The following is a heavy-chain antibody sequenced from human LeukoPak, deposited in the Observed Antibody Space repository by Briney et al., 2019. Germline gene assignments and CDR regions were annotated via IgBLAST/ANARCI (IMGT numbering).Heavy chain of an antibody. D-gene: IGHD2-15*01. V-gene: IGHV3-23*01. CDR3: AKQIGYCSGGNCYFTY. J-gene: IGHJ4*02. Sequence: GGSLRLSCAASGFTFSSYAMSWVRQAPGKGLEWVSAISGSGGSTYYGDSVKGRFTISRDNSKNTLFLQMNSLRAEDTAVYYCAKQIGYCSGGNCYFTYWGQGTLVTVSS. CDR1: GFTFSSYA. CDR2: ISGSGGST.